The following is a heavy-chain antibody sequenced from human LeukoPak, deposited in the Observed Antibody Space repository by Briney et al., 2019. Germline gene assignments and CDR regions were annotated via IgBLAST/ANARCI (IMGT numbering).Heavy chain of an antibody. J-gene: IGHJ4*02. D-gene: IGHD7-27*01. CDR2: IYCTGT. CDR3: ASRKLGNDY. Sequence: SETLSLTCTVSGGSVTDYYWSWIRQSPGKGLEWMGYIYCTGTSYNPSLKSRVTISADTSKNQFSLKLISVTAADTAVYYCASRKLGNDYWGQGTLVTVSS. V-gene: IGHV4-59*02. CDR1: GGSVTDYY.